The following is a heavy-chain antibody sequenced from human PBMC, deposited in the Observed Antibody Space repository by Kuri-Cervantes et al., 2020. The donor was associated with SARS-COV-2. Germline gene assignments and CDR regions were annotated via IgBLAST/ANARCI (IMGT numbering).Heavy chain of an antibody. V-gene: IGHV1-2*02. Sequence: ASVKVSCKASGYTFTGYYMHWVRQAPGQGLEWMGWINPNSGGTNYAQKLRSRVTMTRDTSTSTVYMELSALKSEDTAVYYCYCAPKEGFDSWGQGTPVTVSS. J-gene: IGHJ4*02. CDR3: YCAPKEGFDS. D-gene: IGHD2-21*01. CDR1: GYTFTGYY. CDR2: INPNSGGT.